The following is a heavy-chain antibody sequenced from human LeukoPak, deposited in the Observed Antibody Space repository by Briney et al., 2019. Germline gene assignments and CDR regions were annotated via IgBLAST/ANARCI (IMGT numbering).Heavy chain of an antibody. Sequence: SETLSLTCTVSGGSISSSSYYWGWIRQPPGKGLEWIGSIYYSGSTYYNPSLKSRVTISVDTSKNQFSLKLSSVTAADTAVYYCARDGGGSTSAIGAFDIWGQGTMVTVSS. CDR2: IYYSGST. CDR1: GGSISSSSYY. V-gene: IGHV4-39*07. CDR3: ARDGGGSTSAIGAFDI. J-gene: IGHJ3*02. D-gene: IGHD2-2*01.